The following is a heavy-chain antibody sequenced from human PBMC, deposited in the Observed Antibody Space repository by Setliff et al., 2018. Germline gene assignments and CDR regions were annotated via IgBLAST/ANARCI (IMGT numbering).Heavy chain of an antibody. J-gene: IGHJ6*04. CDR1: GASITSYY. CDR3: ARHALSFDSAWDV. V-gene: IGHV4-59*08. D-gene: IGHD3-9*01. CDR2: IHNNGRI. Sequence: SETLSLTCSVSGASITSYYWSWIRQPPGRGLEWIAYIHNNGRIKYNPALKSRVTISLDTSKNQFSLNLNSATAADTAVYYCARHALSFDSAWDVWGKGTTVTVSS.